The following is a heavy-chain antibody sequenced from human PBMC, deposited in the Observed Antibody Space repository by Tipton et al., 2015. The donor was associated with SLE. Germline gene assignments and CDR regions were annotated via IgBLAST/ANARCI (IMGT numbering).Heavy chain of an antibody. J-gene: IGHJ3*02. D-gene: IGHD7-27*01. Sequence: QVQLVQSGPEVKKPGASVKVSCKASGYTLTDYYMHWVRQAPGQGLEWMGWINPNSGGTSYARKFQGRVTMTRDTSINTACMELSRLNSDDTAVYYCARGWTSWGSRRVGCSFDIWGQGTMVTVSP. CDR3: ARGWTSWGSRRVGCSFDI. CDR2: INPNSGGT. V-gene: IGHV1-2*02. CDR1: GYTLTDYY.